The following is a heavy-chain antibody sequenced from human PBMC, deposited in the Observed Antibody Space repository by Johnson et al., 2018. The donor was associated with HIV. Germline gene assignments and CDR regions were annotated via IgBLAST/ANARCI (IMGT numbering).Heavy chain of an antibody. J-gene: IGHJ3*02. D-gene: IGHD3-22*01. Sequence: EVQLVESGGGLVQPGRSLRLSCAASGFTFDDYAMHWVRQAPGKGLEWVSGISWNSGSIGYADSVKGRFTISRDNAKNSLYLQMNSLRAEDTALYYCAKALGSGWFYAFDIWGQGTMVTVSS. CDR3: AKALGSGWFYAFDI. CDR1: GFTFDDYA. CDR2: ISWNSGSI. V-gene: IGHV3-9*01.